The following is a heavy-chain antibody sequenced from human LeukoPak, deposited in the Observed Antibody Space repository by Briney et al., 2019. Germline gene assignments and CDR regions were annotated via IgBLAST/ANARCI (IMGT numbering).Heavy chain of an antibody. CDR1: GGTFSSYA. D-gene: IGHD5-24*01. J-gene: IGHJ4*02. CDR2: IIPIFGTA. CDR3: ARGRDGYNPAGGYFDY. V-gene: IGHV1-69*01. Sequence: SVKVSCKASGGTFSSYAISWVRQAPGQGLEWMGGIIPIFGTANYAQKFQGRVTITADESTSTAHMELSSLRSEDTAVYYCARGRDGYNPAGGYFDYWGQGTLVTVSS.